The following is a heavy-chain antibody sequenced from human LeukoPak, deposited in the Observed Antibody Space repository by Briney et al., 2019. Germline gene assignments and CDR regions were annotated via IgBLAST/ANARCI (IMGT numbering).Heavy chain of an antibody. D-gene: IGHD6-6*01. CDR2: IYYSGST. J-gene: IGHJ6*03. V-gene: IGHV4-30-4*08. CDR3: ARDYSSSNNYYYYMDV. CDR1: GGSISSGDYY. Sequence: KASQTLSLTCTVSGGSISSGDYYWSWIRQPPGKGLEWIGYIYYSGSTYYNPSLKSRVTISVDTSKNQFSLKLSSVTAADTAVYYCARDYSSSNNYYYYMDVWGKGTTVTVSS.